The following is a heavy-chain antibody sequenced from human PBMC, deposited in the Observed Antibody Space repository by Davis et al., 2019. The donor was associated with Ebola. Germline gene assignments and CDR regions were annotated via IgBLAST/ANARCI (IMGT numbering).Heavy chain of an antibody. CDR3: AVGSYFYDSDGYAF. J-gene: IGHJ4*02. V-gene: IGHV1-69*13. CDR1: GGTFSSYA. CDR2: ITPMFGTP. Sequence: SVKVSCKASGGTFSSYAISWVRQAPGPGLEWMGGITPMFGTPNYAQKFQGRVTLSADESTSTAYMELSSLRFEDTAVYYCAVGSYFYDSDGYAFWGQGTLVTVSS. D-gene: IGHD3-22*01.